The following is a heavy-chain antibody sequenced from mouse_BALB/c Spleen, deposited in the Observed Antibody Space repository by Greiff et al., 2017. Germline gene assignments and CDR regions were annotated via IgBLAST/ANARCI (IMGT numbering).Heavy chain of an antibody. CDR3: ARWTNWDGGYYFDY. V-gene: IGHV1S56*01. CDR2: IYPGNVNT. J-gene: IGHJ2*01. CDR1: GYTFTSYY. D-gene: IGHD4-1*01. Sequence: LVESGPELVKPGASVRISCKASGYTFTSYYIHWVKQRPGQGLEWIGWIYPGNVNTKYNEKFKGKATLTADKSSSTAYMQLSSLTSEDSAVYFCARWTNWDGGYYFDYWGQGTTLTVSS.